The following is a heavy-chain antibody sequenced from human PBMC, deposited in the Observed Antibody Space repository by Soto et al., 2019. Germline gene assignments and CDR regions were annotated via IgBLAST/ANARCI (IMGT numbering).Heavy chain of an antibody. V-gene: IGHV1-24*01. Sequence: VASVKVSCKVSGYTLTELSMHWVRQAPGKGLEWMGGFDPEDGETIYAQKFQGRVTMTEDTSTDIAYMELSSLRSEDMAVYYCATWYCTNGVCPFYNWFDPWGQGTRVTVSS. CDR1: GYTLTELS. CDR2: FDPEDGET. J-gene: IGHJ5*02. CDR3: ATWYCTNGVCPFYNWFDP. D-gene: IGHD2-8*01.